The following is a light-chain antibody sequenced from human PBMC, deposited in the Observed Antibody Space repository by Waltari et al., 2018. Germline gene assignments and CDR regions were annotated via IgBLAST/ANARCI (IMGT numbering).Light chain of an antibody. CDR2: MFS. CDR3: CSYTSSSAYVV. J-gene: IGLJ2*01. Sequence: QSALTEPASGSGPPGQSITISCTGTSSDVGGYNYVPWYQQHPGKAPKLMIFMFSNRPSRVSSVFARSYATNAASLTIAGLQAEEEADYYCCSYTSSSAYVVFGGGTKLTVL. CDR1: SSDVGGYNY. V-gene: IGLV2-14*01.